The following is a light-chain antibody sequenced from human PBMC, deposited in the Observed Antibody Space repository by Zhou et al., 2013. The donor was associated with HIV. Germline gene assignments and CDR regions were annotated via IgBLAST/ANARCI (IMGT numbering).Light chain of an antibody. J-gene: IGKJ1*01. CDR1: QSVSSSY. V-gene: IGKV3-20*01. CDR3: QQYGSSPPWT. Sequence: DILVTQSPATLSVSPGERVTLSCRASQSVSSSYLAWYQQKPGQAPRLLIYGASSRATGIPDRFSGSGSGTDFTLTISRLEPEDFAVYYCQQYGSSPPWTLAKGPRWKSN. CDR2: GAS.